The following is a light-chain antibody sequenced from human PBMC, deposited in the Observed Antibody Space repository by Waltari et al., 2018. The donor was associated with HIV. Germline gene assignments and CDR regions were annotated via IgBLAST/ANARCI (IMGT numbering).Light chain of an antibody. CDR1: SSNLGDNY. Sequence: QSVLTQPPSVSAAPGQTVTFSCSGSSSNLGDNYVSWYQHLPGTAPKLLIFENNKRPSGIPDRFSGSKSGTSATLGITGLQTGDEADYYCGTWDSNLSAWVFGGGTKVTVL. J-gene: IGLJ3*02. CDR3: GTWDSNLSAWV. V-gene: IGLV1-51*02. CDR2: ENN.